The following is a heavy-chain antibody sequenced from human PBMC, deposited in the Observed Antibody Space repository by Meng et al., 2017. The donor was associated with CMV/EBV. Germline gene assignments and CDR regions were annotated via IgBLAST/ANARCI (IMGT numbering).Heavy chain of an antibody. Sequence: GGPLRPPCAASGSTFSGFAMHWARQAPGKGLGWVGRIRSKANSDATAYDAWVKGRFTISRDDSKSKAYLQMNSLKTEDTAVYYCAKDKSHSVYYYYGMDVWGQGTKVTVSS. CDR1: GSTFSGFA. CDR2: IRSKANSDAT. V-gene: IGHV3-73*01. D-gene: IGHD3-10*01. CDR3: AKDKSHSVYYYYGMDV. J-gene: IGHJ6*02.